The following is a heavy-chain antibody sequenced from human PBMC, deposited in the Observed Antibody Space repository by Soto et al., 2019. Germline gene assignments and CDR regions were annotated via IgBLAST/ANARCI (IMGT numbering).Heavy chain of an antibody. V-gene: IGHV4-59*01. CDR1: GGSISSYY. J-gene: IGHJ3*02. CDR2: IYYSGST. Sequence: PSETLSLTCTVSGGSISSYYWSWIRQPPGKGLEWIGYIYYSGSTNYNPSLKSRVTISVDTSKNQFSLKLSSVTAADTAVYYCARDKGYSYGFYDACDIWGQGTMVTVSS. CDR3: ARDKGYSYGFYDACDI. D-gene: IGHD5-18*01.